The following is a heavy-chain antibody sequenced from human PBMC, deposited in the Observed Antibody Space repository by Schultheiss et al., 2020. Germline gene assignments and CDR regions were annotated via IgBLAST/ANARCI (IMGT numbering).Heavy chain of an antibody. CDR3: ARDEAATAGRGYGMDV. V-gene: IGHV3-23*01. Sequence: GGSLRLSCAASGFTFSSYAMSWVRQAPGKGLEWVSAISGSGGSTYYADSVKGRFTISRDNSKNTLYLQMNSLRAEDTAVYYCARDEAATAGRGYGMDVWGQGTTVNV. D-gene: IGHD2-15*01. CDR1: GFTFSSYA. J-gene: IGHJ6*02. CDR2: ISGSGGST.